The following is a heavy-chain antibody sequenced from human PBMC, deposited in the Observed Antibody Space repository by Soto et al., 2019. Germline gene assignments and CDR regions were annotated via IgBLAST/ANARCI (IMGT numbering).Heavy chain of an antibody. V-gene: IGHV3-21*01. CDR1: GFTFSSYS. CDR2: ISSSSSYI. D-gene: IGHD2-2*01. CDR3: ARDQGVVVPAAINYYYYYMDV. J-gene: IGHJ6*03. Sequence: GGSLRLSCAASGFTFSSYSMNWVRQAPGKGLEWVSSISSSSSYIYYADSVKGRFTISRDNAKNSLYLQMNSLRAEDTAVYYCARDQGVVVPAAINYYYYYMDVWGQGTTVTVSS.